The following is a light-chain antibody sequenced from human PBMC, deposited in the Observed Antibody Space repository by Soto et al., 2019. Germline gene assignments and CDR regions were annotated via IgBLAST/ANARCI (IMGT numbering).Light chain of an antibody. Sequence: QSVLTQPPSASGTPGQRVIISCSGSRSNIGSNPVNWYQQLPGTAPKVLIYSTHQRPSGVPDRFSGSKSGTSASLAISGLQSEDEGDYYCAGWDASLNGPVFGGGTKLTVL. V-gene: IGLV1-44*01. J-gene: IGLJ2*01. CDR1: RSNIGSNP. CDR2: STH. CDR3: AGWDASLNGPV.